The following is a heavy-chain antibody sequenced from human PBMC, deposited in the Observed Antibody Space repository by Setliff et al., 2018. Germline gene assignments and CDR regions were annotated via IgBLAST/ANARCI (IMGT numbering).Heavy chain of an antibody. CDR1: GFTFSSYS. J-gene: IGHJ4*02. Sequence: GSLRLSCAASGFTFSSYSMNWVRQAPGNGLEWVSSISSSGSTIYYADSVKGRFTISRDNSKNTVYLQMDTLRAEDTAMYYCASYYCSSDSCQNYFDYCGQGTLVTVSA. D-gene: IGHD2-15*01. V-gene: IGHV3-48*01. CDR3: ASYYCSSDSCQNYFDY. CDR2: ISSSGSTI.